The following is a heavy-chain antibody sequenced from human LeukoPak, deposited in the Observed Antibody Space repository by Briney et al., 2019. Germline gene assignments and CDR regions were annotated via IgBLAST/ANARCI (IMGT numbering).Heavy chain of an antibody. J-gene: IGHJ4*02. D-gene: IGHD2-21*02. CDR3: TRMTAGHDY. CDR1: GVSFDDYY. V-gene: IGHV4-34*01. CDR2: INHGGYT. Sequence: SETLSLTCAVSGVSFDDYYWSWVRQTPGKGLEWIGEINHGGYTNDSPSLKSRVTLSIDTSRKQFSLNLRSVTVADTGIYYCTRMTAGHDYWGQGTLVTVSS.